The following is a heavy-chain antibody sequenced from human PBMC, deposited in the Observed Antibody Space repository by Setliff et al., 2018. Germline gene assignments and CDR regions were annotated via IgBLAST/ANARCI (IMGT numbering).Heavy chain of an antibody. D-gene: IGHD3-10*01. Sequence: SETLSLTCTVSGGSINNYYWSWIRQSPGKGLEWIGYIDTSGSTDYNPSLKSRVTISVDASKNQFSLKMTSVTAADTAVYYCARHGPTRTDSWFDSFDVWGQGTKVTVSS. CDR3: ARHGPTRTDSWFDSFDV. J-gene: IGHJ3*01. CDR1: GGSINNYY. CDR2: IDTSGST. V-gene: IGHV4-59*08.